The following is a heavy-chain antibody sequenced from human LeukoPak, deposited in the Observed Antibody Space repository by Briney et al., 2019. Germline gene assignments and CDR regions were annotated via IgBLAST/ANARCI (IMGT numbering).Heavy chain of an antibody. J-gene: IGHJ4*02. V-gene: IGHV3-30*02. Sequence: GGSLRLSCAASGFTFSNYAMHWVRQAPGKGLEWVAFIRYDGRNKYYADSVKGRFTISRDNSKNTLCLQMNSLRAEDTAVYYCAKEIWPTVTTPGHTHFDYWGQGTLVTVSS. CDR3: AKEIWPTVTTPGHTHFDY. CDR1: GFTFSNYA. D-gene: IGHD4-17*01. CDR2: IRYDGRNK.